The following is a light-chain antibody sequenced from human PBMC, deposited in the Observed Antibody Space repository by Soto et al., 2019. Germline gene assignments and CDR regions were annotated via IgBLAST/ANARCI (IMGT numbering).Light chain of an antibody. V-gene: IGKV3-15*01. CDR1: QSISTE. J-gene: IGKJ2*01. CDR2: SAS. CDR3: QQGHNWPLT. Sequence: EIVMTQSPATLSVSPGERATLSCRASQSISTELACYQQKPCQPPRLLIYSASTRATGVPARFTGSGSGSEFNLTISGLQSDDFAVYYCQQGHNWPLTFGQGTRLEI.